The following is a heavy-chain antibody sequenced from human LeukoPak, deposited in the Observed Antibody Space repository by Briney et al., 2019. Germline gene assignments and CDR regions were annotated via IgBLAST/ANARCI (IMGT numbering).Heavy chain of an antibody. D-gene: IGHD6-19*01. CDR3: ARGRGQWLARGTNWYFDL. V-gene: IGHV1-8*01. CDR2: INPNSGNT. CDR1: GYTFTSYD. J-gene: IGHJ2*01. Sequence: GASVKVSCKASGYTFTSYDINWVRQATGQGLEWMGWINPNSGNTGYTQKFQGRVTMTRNTSISTAYMELSSLRSEDTAVYYCARGRGQWLARGTNWYFDLWGRGTLVTVSS.